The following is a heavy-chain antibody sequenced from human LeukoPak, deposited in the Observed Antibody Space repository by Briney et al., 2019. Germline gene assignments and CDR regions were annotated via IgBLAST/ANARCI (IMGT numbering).Heavy chain of an antibody. D-gene: IGHD6-19*01. CDR2: INPNSGGT. CDR3: ARGPRPPYSSGWYISAWFDP. Sequence: ASVKVSCKASGYTFTGYYMHWVRQAPGQGLEWMVWINPNSGGTNYAQKFQGWVTMTRDTSISTAYMELSRLRSDDTAVYYCARGPRPPYSSGWYISAWFDPWGQGTLVTVSS. V-gene: IGHV1-2*04. J-gene: IGHJ5*02. CDR1: GYTFTGYY.